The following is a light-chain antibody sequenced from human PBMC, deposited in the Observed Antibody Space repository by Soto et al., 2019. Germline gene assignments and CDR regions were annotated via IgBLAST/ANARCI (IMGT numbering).Light chain of an antibody. CDR1: NIGSKS. CDR3: QVWDSRSDDVV. J-gene: IGLJ2*01. CDR2: YDS. Sequence: SYELTQPPSVSVAPGKTARLTCGGNNIGSKSVHWYQQKPGQAPVLVIYYDSDRPSGIPERFSGSNSGNTATLTISRVEAGDEADYYCQVWDSRSDDVVFGGGTKLTVL. V-gene: IGLV3-21*04.